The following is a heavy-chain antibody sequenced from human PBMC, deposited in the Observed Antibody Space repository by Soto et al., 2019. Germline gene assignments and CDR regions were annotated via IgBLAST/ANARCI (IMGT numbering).Heavy chain of an antibody. CDR2: ISYDGSNK. CDR3: ARVGVSDAFDI. CDR1: GCTCGDHG. D-gene: IGHD3-10*01. J-gene: IGHJ3*02. Sequence: RLSWAAAGCTCGDHGRRWVRKDPGKGLEWVAVISYDGSNKYYADSVKGRFTISRDNSKNTLYLQMNSLRGDDTAVYYCARVGVSDAFDIWGQGTMVTGSS. V-gene: IGHV3-30-3*01.